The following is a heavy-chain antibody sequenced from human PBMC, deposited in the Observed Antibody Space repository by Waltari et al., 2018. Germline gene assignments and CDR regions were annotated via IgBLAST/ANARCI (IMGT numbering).Heavy chain of an antibody. D-gene: IGHD6-19*01. CDR2: INHSGST. Sequence: QVQLQQWGAGLLKPSETLSLTCAVYGGSFSGYYWSWIRQPPGKGLEWIGEINHSGSTNYNPALKSRVTISVDTSKNQFSLKLSSVTAADTAVYYCARGQRSSGWQKQTNWYFDLWGRGTLVTVSS. CDR3: ARGQRSSGWQKQTNWYFDL. CDR1: GGSFSGYY. V-gene: IGHV4-34*01. J-gene: IGHJ2*01.